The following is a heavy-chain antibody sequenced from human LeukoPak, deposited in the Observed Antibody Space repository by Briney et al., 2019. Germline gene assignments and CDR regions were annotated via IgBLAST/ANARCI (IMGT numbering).Heavy chain of an antibody. V-gene: IGHV3-30*18. J-gene: IGHJ3*02. CDR2: ISYDGSNK. D-gene: IGHD4-17*01. Sequence: GGSLRLSCAASGFTFSSYGMHWVRQAPGKGLEWVAVISYDGSNKYYADSVKGRFTISRDNSKNTLYLQMNSLRAEDTAVYYCAKGRYDYGDYDAFDIWGQGTMVTVSS. CDR3: AKGRYDYGDYDAFDI. CDR1: GFTFSSYG.